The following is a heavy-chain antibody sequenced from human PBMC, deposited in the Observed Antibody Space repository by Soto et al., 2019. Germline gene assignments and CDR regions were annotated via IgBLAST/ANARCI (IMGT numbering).Heavy chain of an antibody. Sequence: QVQLQESGPGLVKPSQTLSLTCTVSGGSISSGGYYWSWIRQHPGKGLEWIGYIYYSGSTYYNPSLKSRVTISVDTSKNQFSMKLSSVTAADTAVYYCARGTLLTTVTHDWGQGTLVTVSS. CDR3: ARGTLLTTVTHD. D-gene: IGHD4-17*01. CDR2: IYYSGST. CDR1: GGSISSGGYY. J-gene: IGHJ4*02. V-gene: IGHV4-31*03.